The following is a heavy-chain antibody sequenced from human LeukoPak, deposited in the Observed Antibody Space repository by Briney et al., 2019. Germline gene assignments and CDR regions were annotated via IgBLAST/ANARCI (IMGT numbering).Heavy chain of an antibody. Sequence: GGSLRLSCAGSGFTISSYWMAWVRQAPGRGLEWVAHIKQDGSEENYVDLVKGRFTISRDNAKNSVYLQMNSLRVEDTAVYYCVRDDYLGYWGQGRLVTVSS. V-gene: IGHV3-7*05. CDR3: VRDDYLGY. CDR1: GFTISSYW. D-gene: IGHD3-16*01. CDR2: IKQDGSEE. J-gene: IGHJ4*02.